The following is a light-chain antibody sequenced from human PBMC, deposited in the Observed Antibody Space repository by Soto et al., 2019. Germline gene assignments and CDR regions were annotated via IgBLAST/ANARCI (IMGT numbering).Light chain of an antibody. V-gene: IGKV3-20*01. CDR2: GAS. CDR1: QSVGSS. CDR3: QQDGDLPQT. J-gene: IGKJ1*01. Sequence: EIMVTQSPCALALSPGERATLSFMASQSVGSSLSWYQQKPGQAPRLLFYGASNRATAIPDRFSGSGFGTDFPLTITRLEPEDFAVYYCQQDGDLPQTFGPGTKVDIK.